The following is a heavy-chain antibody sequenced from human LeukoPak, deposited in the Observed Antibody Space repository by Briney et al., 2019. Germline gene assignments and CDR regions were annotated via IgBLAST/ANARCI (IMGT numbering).Heavy chain of an antibody. D-gene: IGHD6-19*01. Sequence: AGASLRLSCAASGFTFSSYAMSWVRQAPGKGLEWVSAISGSGGSTYYADSVKGRFTISRDNSKNTLYLQMNSLRAEDTAVYYCAKGQTLAVAGTIYWGQGTLVTVSS. CDR2: ISGSGGST. J-gene: IGHJ4*02. CDR1: GFTFSSYA. CDR3: AKGQTLAVAGTIY. V-gene: IGHV3-23*01.